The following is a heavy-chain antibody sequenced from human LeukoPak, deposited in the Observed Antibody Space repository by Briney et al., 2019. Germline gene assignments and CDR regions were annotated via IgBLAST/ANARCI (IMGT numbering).Heavy chain of an antibody. D-gene: IGHD1-26*01. V-gene: IGHV1-18*01. CDR3: ARGGTYYPCIDY. CDR1: GYSYTTSY. CDR2: VSAYNGKT. Sequence: ASVKVPCKASGYSYTTSYINWVRQAPGQGLEWMGWVSAYNGKTEYAQKFQGRVTMTTDSSTNTAYMDLTSLRSDDTAVYYCARGGTYYPCIDYWGQGTLVTVSS. J-gene: IGHJ4*02.